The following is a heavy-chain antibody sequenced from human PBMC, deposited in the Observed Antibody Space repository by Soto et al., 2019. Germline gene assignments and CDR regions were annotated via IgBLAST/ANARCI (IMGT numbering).Heavy chain of an antibody. J-gene: IGHJ6*02. Sequence: QLQLQESGPGLVKPSETLSLTCTVSGGSISSGPYSWGWIRQPPGEGLEWIGTFHYSENTYYNPSLESRVTIAVDTSKNQFSLKVPSVTVADTAVYYCASLGGYCSSSSCYGYYGMDVWGQGTTVTVSS. V-gene: IGHV4-39*01. CDR3: ASLGGYCSSSSCYGYYGMDV. CDR1: GGSISSGPYS. CDR2: FHYSENT. D-gene: IGHD2-2*01.